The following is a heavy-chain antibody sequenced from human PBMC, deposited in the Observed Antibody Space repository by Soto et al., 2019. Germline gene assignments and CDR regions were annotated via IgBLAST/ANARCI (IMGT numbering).Heavy chain of an antibody. CDR3: ARGAGIAAAGMVYYYGMDV. Sequence: QVQLVQSGAEVKKPGSSVKVSCKASGGTFSSDAISWVRQAPGQGLEWMGGIIPMFGTANYAQKFQDKVTITADESTSTAYMGLSSLKSEDTAVYYCARGAGIAAAGMVYYYGMDVWGQVTTVTVSS. V-gene: IGHV1-69*12. CDR2: IIPMFGTA. J-gene: IGHJ6*02. D-gene: IGHD6-13*01. CDR1: GGTFSSDA.